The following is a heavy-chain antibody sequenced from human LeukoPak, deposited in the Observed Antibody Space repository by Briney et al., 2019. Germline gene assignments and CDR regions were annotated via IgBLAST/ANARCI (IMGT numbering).Heavy chain of an antibody. Sequence: GESLKISCKGSGYSFTSYWIGWARQMPGKGLEWMGIIYPGDSDTRYSPSFQGQVTISADKSISTAYLQWSSLKASDTAMYYCARQVVVPAANNWFDPWGQGTLVTVSS. V-gene: IGHV5-51*01. D-gene: IGHD2-2*01. J-gene: IGHJ5*02. CDR1: GYSFTSYW. CDR2: IYPGDSDT. CDR3: ARQVVVPAANNWFDP.